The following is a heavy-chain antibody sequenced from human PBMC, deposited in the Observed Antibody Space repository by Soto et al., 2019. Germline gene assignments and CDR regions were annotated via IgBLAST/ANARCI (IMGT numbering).Heavy chain of an antibody. CDR2: ITAHNSHT. D-gene: IGHD3-10*01. Sequence: ASVKVSFKASGYTFTSYGLSWVRQSPGQGLEWMGWITAHNSHTIYAQRLQGRVNMTTDTSTSTAYMDLRSLRSDDTAVYYCARVYLGSGNYYGVYDYWGQGTLVTVSS. J-gene: IGHJ4*02. CDR3: ARVYLGSGNYYGVYDY. CDR1: GYTFTSYG. V-gene: IGHV1-18*04.